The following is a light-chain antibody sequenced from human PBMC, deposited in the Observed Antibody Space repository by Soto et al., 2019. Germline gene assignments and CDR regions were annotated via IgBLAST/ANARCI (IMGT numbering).Light chain of an antibody. V-gene: IGKV3-11*01. Sequence: EIGLTQSQATLSSSPGERATLSCRASQSIDTYLAWYQQKPGQAPRLLIYDASDRATGIPARFSGSGSGTAFTLTISGLEPEDFALYYCQQRYNWPLTFGGGTKVDIK. CDR1: QSIDTY. CDR2: DAS. CDR3: QQRYNWPLT. J-gene: IGKJ4*01.